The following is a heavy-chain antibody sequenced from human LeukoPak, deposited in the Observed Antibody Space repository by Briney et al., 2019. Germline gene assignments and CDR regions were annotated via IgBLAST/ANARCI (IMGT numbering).Heavy chain of an antibody. D-gene: IGHD2-21*02. CDR2: ISYDGSSK. CDR3: AKQAVAVTANYFDY. V-gene: IGHV3-30*18. J-gene: IGHJ4*02. Sequence: PGGSLRLSCAASGFIFSDYGMHWVRQAPGKGLERVAIISYDGSSKYYADSVKGRFTISRDNSKNTLYLQMNSLRAEDTAIYYCAKQAVAVTANYFDYWGQGTLVTVSS. CDR1: GFIFSDYG.